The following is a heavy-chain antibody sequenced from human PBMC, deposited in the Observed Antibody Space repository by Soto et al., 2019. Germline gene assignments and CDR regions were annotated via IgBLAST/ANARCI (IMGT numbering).Heavy chain of an antibody. J-gene: IGHJ6*03. D-gene: IGHD1-20*01. CDR1: GFSLSTSGMC. Sequence: SGPTLVNPTQTLTLTCTFSGFSLSTSGMCVSWIRQPPGKALEWLARIDWDDDKYYSTSLKTRLTISKDTSKNQVVLTMTNMDPVDTATYYCARILASPEMYNWNRPAPGGYYYYYYMDVWGKGTTVTVSS. CDR3: ARILASPEMYNWNRPAPGGYYYYYYMDV. CDR2: IDWDDDK. V-gene: IGHV2-70*11.